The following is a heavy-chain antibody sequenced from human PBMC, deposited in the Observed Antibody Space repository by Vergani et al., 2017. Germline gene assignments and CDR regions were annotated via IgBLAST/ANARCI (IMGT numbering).Heavy chain of an antibody. V-gene: IGHV3-48*02. CDR3: ARSTPKSPNXFGP. Sequence: EVQLVESGGGLVQPGGSLRLSCAASGFTFSSYSMNWVRQAPGKGLEWVSSISGSSSSKYYADSVKGRFTISRDNAKNSLYLQMNSLRDEDTAVYNCARSTPKSPNXFGPWGQGTLVTVSS. J-gene: IGHJ5*02. CDR2: ISGSSSSK. CDR1: GFTFSSYS. D-gene: IGHD1-1*01.